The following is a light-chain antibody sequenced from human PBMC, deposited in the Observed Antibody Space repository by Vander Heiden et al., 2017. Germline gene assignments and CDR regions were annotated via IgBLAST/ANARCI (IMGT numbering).Light chain of an antibody. V-gene: IGKV3-11*01. Sequence: EIVSTQSPATLSLSPGERATLSCRASQGINNQLAWYQQKPGQAPRLLIHDASNRATGIPARFSGTWSGTNFTLTISSLEPEDFAVYYCQQRSTWPPITFGQGTRLEIK. CDR1: QGINNQ. CDR2: DAS. CDR3: QQRSTWPPIT. J-gene: IGKJ5*01.